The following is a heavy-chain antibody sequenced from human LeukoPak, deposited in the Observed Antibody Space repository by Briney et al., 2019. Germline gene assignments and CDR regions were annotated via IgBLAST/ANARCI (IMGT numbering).Heavy chain of an antibody. D-gene: IGHD3-22*01. Sequence: SETLSLTCTVSGGSLSSYYWSWIRQPPGKGLEWIGYIHYIGSPNYNPSLKSRVTMSVDTSKNQFSLNLSSVTAADTAVYYCAPPPYYYEANGYSVAWGQGTLVTVSS. CDR3: APPPYYYEANGYSVA. CDR1: GGSLSSYY. CDR2: IHYIGSP. J-gene: IGHJ5*02. V-gene: IGHV4-59*12.